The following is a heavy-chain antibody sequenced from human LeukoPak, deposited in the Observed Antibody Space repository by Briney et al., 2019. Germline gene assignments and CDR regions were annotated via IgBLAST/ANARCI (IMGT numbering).Heavy chain of an antibody. D-gene: IGHD6-13*01. CDR3: ASLAAAGTGEGFLDY. Sequence: ASVKVSCKASGYTFTGYYMHWVRRAPGQGLEWMGWINPNSGGTNYAQKFQGRVTMTRDTSISTAYMELSRLRSDDTAVYYCASLAAAGTGEGFLDYWGQGTLVTVSS. CDR2: INPNSGGT. J-gene: IGHJ4*02. V-gene: IGHV1-2*02. CDR1: GYTFTGYY.